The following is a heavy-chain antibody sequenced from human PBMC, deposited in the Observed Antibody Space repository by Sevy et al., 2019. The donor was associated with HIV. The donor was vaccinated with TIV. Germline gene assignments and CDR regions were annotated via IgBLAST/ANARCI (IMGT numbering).Heavy chain of an antibody. D-gene: IGHD2-15*01. V-gene: IGHV1-69*13. Sequence: ASVKVSCKASGGTFSSYAISWVRQAPGQGLEWMGGIIPIFGTANYAQKFQGRVTITADESTSTAYMELSSLRSEDTAMYYCARGGRYCSGGSCYGLYYYYYGMDVWGQGTTVTVSS. CDR3: ARGGRYCSGGSCYGLYYYYYGMDV. CDR1: GGTFSSYA. J-gene: IGHJ6*02. CDR2: IIPIFGTA.